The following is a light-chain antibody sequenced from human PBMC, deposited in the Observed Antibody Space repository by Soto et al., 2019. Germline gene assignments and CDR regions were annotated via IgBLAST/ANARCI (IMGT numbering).Light chain of an antibody. CDR2: GAS. CDR1: QSVSSSY. Sequence: ESVLTQSPGTLSMSPGERATLSCRASQSVSSSYSAWYQQKPGQAPRLLIYGASRRATGIPDRFSGSGSRTDFTLTISRLEPEDFAVYYCQQYGSSPFTFGPGTKVDIK. V-gene: IGKV3-20*01. CDR3: QQYGSSPFT. J-gene: IGKJ3*01.